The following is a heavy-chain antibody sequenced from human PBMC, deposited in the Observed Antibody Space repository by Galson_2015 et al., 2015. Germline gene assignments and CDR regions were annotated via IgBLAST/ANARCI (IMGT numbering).Heavy chain of an antibody. CDR2: ISYDGSNK. J-gene: IGHJ6*02. V-gene: IGHV3-30*18. D-gene: IGHD3-3*01. Sequence: SLRLSCAASGFTFSSYGMHWVRQAPGKGLEWVAVISYDGSNKYYADSVKGRFTISRDNSKNTLYLQMNSLRAEDTAVYYCAKGDGYYDFWSGYYFTPYYYYGMDVWGQGTTVTVSS. CDR3: AKGDGYYDFWSGYYFTPYYYYGMDV. CDR1: GFTFSSYG.